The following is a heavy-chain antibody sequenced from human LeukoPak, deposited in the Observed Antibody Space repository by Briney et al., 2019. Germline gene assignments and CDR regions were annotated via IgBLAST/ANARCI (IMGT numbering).Heavy chain of an antibody. J-gene: IGHJ3*02. V-gene: IGHV4-30-4*08. CDR2: IYYSGST. D-gene: IGHD1-26*01. Sequence: SETLSLTCTVSGGSTSSGDYYWSWIRQPPGKGLEWIGYIYYSGSTYYNPSLKSRVTISVDTSKNQFSLKLSSVTAADTAVYYCARSGSYGDAFDIWGQGTMVTVSS. CDR3: ARSGSYGDAFDI. CDR1: GGSTSSGDYY.